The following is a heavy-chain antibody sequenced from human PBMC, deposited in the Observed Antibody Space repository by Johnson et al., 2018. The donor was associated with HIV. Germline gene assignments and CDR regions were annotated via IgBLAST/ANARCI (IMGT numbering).Heavy chain of an antibody. D-gene: IGHD7-27*01. CDR2: VWYDGSNK. Sequence: QVQLVESGGGVVQPGRSLRLSCVASGFTFSNYGMHWVRQAPGKGLEWVAVVWYDGSNKYYADSVKGRFTIFRDHSENTLYLQMNRRRAEDTAVYFCAKDRTNWGYDAFDVWGQGTTVTVSS. CDR1: GFTFSNYG. J-gene: IGHJ3*01. CDR3: AKDRTNWGYDAFDV. V-gene: IGHV3-33*06.